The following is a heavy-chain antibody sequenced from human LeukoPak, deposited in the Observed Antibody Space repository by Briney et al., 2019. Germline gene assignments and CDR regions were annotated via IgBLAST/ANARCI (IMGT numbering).Heavy chain of an antibody. CDR2: ISVYNDNT. J-gene: IGHJ5*02. CDR1: GHTFTSYG. V-gene: IGHV1-18*01. Sequence: ASVKVSCKASGHTFTSYGISWVRQAPGQGLEWMGWISVYNDNTYYAQNLQGRVSMTIDTSTNTAYMELRSLRSDDTAVYYCARDQNGFDSGFDPWGQGTLVTVSS. CDR3: ARDQNGFDSGFDP. D-gene: IGHD5-12*01.